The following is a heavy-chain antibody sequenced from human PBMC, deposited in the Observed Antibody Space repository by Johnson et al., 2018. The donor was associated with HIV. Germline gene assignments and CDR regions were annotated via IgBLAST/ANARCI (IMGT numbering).Heavy chain of an antibody. Sequence: MLLVESGGGLVQPGGSLRLSCAASGFTFSNAWMSWVRQAPGKGLEWVSLIYSGGRTYYADSVKGRFTISRDNSKNTRYLQMNTLRAEDTAVYYCAREAGAFDIWGQGTTVTVSS. CDR1: GFTFSNAW. V-gene: IGHV3-66*01. J-gene: IGHJ3*02. CDR2: IYSGGRT. CDR3: AREAGAFDI.